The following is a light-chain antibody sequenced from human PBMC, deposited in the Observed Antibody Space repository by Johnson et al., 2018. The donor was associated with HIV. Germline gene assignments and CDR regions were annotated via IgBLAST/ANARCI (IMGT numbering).Light chain of an antibody. CDR3: ESWDSSLSTGSYV. CDR2: ENN. V-gene: IGLV1-51*02. Sequence: QSVLTQPPSVSAAPGQKVTISCSGSSSNIGNNYVSWYQQLPGTAPKLLIYENNKRPSGIPDRFSVSKSGTSATLGITGLQTGDDGDYYCESWDSSLSTGSYVFGTGTKVTVL. J-gene: IGLJ1*01. CDR1: SSNIGNNY.